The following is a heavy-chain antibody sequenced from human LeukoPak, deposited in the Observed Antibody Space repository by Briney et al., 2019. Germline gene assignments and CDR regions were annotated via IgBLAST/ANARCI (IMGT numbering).Heavy chain of an antibody. CDR3: ARELGIKPNYGMDV. Sequence: ASVKVSCKASGYTFTGYYMHWVRQAPGQGLERMGLINPNSGGTNYAQKFQGWATMTRDTSISTAYMELSRLRSDDTAVYYCARELGIKPNYGMDVWGQGTTVTVSS. CDR2: INPNSGGT. V-gene: IGHV1-2*04. D-gene: IGHD3-3*02. J-gene: IGHJ6*02. CDR1: GYTFTGYY.